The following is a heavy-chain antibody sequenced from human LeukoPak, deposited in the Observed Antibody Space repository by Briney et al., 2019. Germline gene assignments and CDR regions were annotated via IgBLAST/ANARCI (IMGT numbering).Heavy chain of an antibody. CDR3: ASFGDCRGDSCSAFDV. Sequence: GGSLRLSCAASGFTFRSYWMHWVRQAPGKGLVWVSRINSDGSSTNYADSVKGRFTISRDNSKKTLYLQMNSLRAEDTAVYYCASFGDCRGDSCSAFDVWGQGTMVTVSS. CDR2: INSDGSST. CDR1: GFTFRSYW. V-gene: IGHV3-74*01. D-gene: IGHD2-15*01. J-gene: IGHJ3*01.